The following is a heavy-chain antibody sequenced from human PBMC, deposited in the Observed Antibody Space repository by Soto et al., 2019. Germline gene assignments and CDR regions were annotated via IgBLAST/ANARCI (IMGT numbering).Heavy chain of an antibody. CDR1: GFTFSSYG. D-gene: IGHD5-18*01. V-gene: IGHV3-30*18. CDR3: AKVPYGYPGDYFDY. J-gene: IGHJ4*02. Sequence: TGGSLRLSCAASGFTFSSYGMHWVRQAPGKGLEWVAVISYDGSNKYYADSVKGRFTISRDNSKNTLYLQMNSLRAEDTAVYYCAKVPYGYPGDYFDYWGQGTLVTVSS. CDR2: ISYDGSNK.